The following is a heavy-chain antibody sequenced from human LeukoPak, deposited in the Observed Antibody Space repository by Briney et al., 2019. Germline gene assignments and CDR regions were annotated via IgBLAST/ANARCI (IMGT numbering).Heavy chain of an antibody. V-gene: IGHV3-73*01. J-gene: IGHJ6*02. Sequence: GGSLKLSCAASGFTFSGSAMHWVRQASGKGLEWVGRIRSKANSYATAYAASVKGRFTISRDDSKNTAYLQMNSPKTEDTAVYYCTRRVERVPYYYYYGMDVWGQGTTVTVSS. D-gene: IGHD1-1*01. CDR1: GFTFSGSA. CDR3: TRRVERVPYYYYYGMDV. CDR2: IRSKANSYAT.